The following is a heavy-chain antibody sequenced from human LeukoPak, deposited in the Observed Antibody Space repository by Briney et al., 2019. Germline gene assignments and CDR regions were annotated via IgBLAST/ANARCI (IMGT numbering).Heavy chain of an antibody. D-gene: IGHD4-11*01. CDR2: INPNSGGT. J-gene: IGHJ4*02. CDR1: GYTFTGYY. V-gene: IGHV1-2*02. CDR3: APLDYSNYFDY. Sequence: GASVTVSCKASGYTFTGYYMHWVRQAAGQGLEWMGWINPNSGGTNYAQKFQGRVTMTRDTSISTAYMELSRLRSDDTAVYYCAPLDYSNYFDYWGQGTLVTVSS.